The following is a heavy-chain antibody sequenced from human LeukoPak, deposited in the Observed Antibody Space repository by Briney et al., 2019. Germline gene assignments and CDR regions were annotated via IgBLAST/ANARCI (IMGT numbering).Heavy chain of an antibody. CDR3: AGSLHGLSDLGY. Sequence: SETLSLTCTVSGGSITSGSHYWGWIRQPPGKGLEWIGSIYYSGATFYSPSLKSRVTISVDTFKNQLSLNLSSVTTADTAVYSCAGSLHGLSDLGYWSQGTLVTVSS. CDR2: IYYSGAT. D-gene: IGHD3-10*01. J-gene: IGHJ4*02. CDR1: GGSITSGSHY. V-gene: IGHV4-39*01.